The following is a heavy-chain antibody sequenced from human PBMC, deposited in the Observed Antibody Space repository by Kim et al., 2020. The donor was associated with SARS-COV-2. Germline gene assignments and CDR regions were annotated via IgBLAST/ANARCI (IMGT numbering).Heavy chain of an antibody. D-gene: IGHD1-26*01. V-gene: IGHV3-23*01. CDR3: AKVEAIVGATGPVDY. J-gene: IGHJ4*02. Sequence: DSVKGRFTISRDNSKNTLYLQMNSLRAEDTAVYYCAKVEAIVGATGPVDYWGQGTLVTVSS.